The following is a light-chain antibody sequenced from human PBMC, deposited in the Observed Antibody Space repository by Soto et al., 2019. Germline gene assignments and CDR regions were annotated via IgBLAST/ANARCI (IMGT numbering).Light chain of an antibody. CDR1: QSLLHDNGFNY. Sequence: DIVMTQSPVSLPVTPGEPASISCRSSQSLLHDNGFNYLDWYLQKPGQSPHLLIYLGSTRASGVPNRFSGSGSGTAFTLKISGVEAENVGIYYCMQARQIHGTFGPGTKLEIK. V-gene: IGKV2-28*01. CDR2: LGS. J-gene: IGKJ3*01. CDR3: MQARQIHGT.